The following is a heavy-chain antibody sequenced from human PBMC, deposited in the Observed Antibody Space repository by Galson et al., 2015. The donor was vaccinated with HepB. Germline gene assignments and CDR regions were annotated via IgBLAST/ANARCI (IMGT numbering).Heavy chain of an antibody. J-gene: IGHJ4*02. Sequence: SLRLSCAASGFTFSNAWMSWVRQAPGKGLEWVGRIKSKTDGGTTDYAAPVKGRFTISRDDSKNTLYLQMNSLKTEDTAVYYCTTLYYYDSSGYYWERKGGYWGQGTLVTVSS. V-gene: IGHV3-15*01. D-gene: IGHD3-22*01. CDR3: TTLYYYDSSGYYWERKGGY. CDR1: GFTFSNAW. CDR2: IKSKTDGGTT.